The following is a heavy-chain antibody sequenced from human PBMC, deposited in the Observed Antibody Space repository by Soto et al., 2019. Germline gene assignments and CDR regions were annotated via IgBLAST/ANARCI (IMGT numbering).Heavy chain of an antibody. CDR1: GFTFSNYW. CDR3: AKENGYSSSWFEFDY. V-gene: IGHV3-74*01. Sequence: PGGSLRLSCAASGFTFSNYWMHWARQAPGKGLVWVSHINGGGSRKTYADSVKGRFTISRDNAKNMVYLQMNSLRAEDTAVYYCAKENGYSSSWFEFDYWGQGTLVTVSS. D-gene: IGHD6-13*01. CDR2: INGGGSRK. J-gene: IGHJ4*02.